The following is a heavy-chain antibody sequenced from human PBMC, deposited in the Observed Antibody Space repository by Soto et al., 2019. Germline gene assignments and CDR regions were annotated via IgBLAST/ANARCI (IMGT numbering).Heavy chain of an antibody. J-gene: IGHJ4*02. Sequence: LRLSCAASGFTFSSYGMHWVRQAPGKGLEWVAVISYDGSNKYYADSVKGRFTISRDNSKNTLYLQMNSLRAEDTAVYYCAKLIAAAGTSFDYWGQGTLVTVSS. D-gene: IGHD6-13*01. CDR1: GFTFSSYG. CDR2: ISYDGSNK. V-gene: IGHV3-30*18. CDR3: AKLIAAAGTSFDY.